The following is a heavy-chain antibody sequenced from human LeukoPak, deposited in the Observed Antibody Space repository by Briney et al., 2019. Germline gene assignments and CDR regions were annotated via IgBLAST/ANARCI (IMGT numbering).Heavy chain of an antibody. J-gene: IGHJ4*02. D-gene: IGHD3-22*01. Sequence: HPGGSLRLSCAASGFTFSSYAMSWVRQAPGKGLEWVSAISGSGGSTYYADSVKGRFTISRDNSENTLYLQMNSLRAEDTAVYYCARDSSRVDYYDSSGYYYWGPYWGQGTLVTVSS. CDR3: ARDSSRVDYYDSSGYYYWGPY. CDR2: ISGSGGST. CDR1: GFTFSSYA. V-gene: IGHV3-23*01.